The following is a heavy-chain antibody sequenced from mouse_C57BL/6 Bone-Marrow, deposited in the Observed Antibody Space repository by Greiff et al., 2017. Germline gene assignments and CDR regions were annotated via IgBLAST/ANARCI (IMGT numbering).Heavy chain of an antibody. CDR1: GFTFSDYG. D-gene: IGHD1-1*01. Sequence: EVQRVESGGGLVKPGGSLKLSCAASGFTFSDYGMHWVRQAPEQGLEWVAYISSGSSTIYYADTVKGRFTISRDNAKNTLFLQMTSLRSEDTAMYYCARNFPLYYSYAMDYWGQGTSGTVSS. CDR3: ARNFPLYYSYAMDY. J-gene: IGHJ4*01. CDR2: ISSGSSTI. V-gene: IGHV5-17*01.